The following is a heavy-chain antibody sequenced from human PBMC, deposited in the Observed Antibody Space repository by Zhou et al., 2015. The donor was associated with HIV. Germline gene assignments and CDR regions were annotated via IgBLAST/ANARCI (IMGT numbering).Heavy chain of an antibody. V-gene: IGHV3-74*01. D-gene: IGHD3-10*01. CDR3: AREVLVRGVGHYGMDV. CDR2: INGDGSRT. J-gene: IGHJ6*02. Sequence: EVQLVESGGGLVQPGRSLRLSCAASGFTFNNYWMHWVRQAPGKGLVWVSHINGDGSRTTYADSVKGRFTISRDNAKSTLYLQMNSLRAEDTAVYYCAREVLVRGVGHYGMDVWGQGTTVTVSS. CDR1: GFTFNNYW.